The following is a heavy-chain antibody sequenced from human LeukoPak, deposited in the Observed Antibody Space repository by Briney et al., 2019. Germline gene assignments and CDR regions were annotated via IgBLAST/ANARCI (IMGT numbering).Heavy chain of an antibody. J-gene: IGHJ4*02. V-gene: IGHV3-23*01. D-gene: IGHD5-18*01. CDR1: GFTFSSYA. Sequence: GGSLRLSCAASGFTFSSYAMSWVRQAPGKGLEWVSAISGSGGSTYYADSVKGRFTISRDNSKNTLYLQMNSLRAEDTAVYYCAKDPRGYSYGGELDYWGQGTLVTVSS. CDR2: ISGSGGST. CDR3: AKDPRGYSYGGELDY.